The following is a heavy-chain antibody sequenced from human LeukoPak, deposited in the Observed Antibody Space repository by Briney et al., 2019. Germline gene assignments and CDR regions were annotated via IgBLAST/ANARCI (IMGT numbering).Heavy chain of an antibody. CDR1: GGSISSSNYY. CDR3: ARADYSSTWSHDYYYMDV. V-gene: IGHV4-39*07. CDR2: IYYSGNT. Sequence: PSETLSLTCTVSGGSISSSNYYWGWIRQPPGKGLEWIGSIYYSGNTYYNPSLKSRVTISVDTSKNQFSLKLSSVTAADTAVYYCARADYSSTWSHDYYYMDVWGKGTTVTVSS. D-gene: IGHD6-13*01. J-gene: IGHJ6*03.